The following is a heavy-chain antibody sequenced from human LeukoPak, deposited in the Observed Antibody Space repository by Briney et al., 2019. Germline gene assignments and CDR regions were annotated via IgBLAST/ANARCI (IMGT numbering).Heavy chain of an antibody. V-gene: IGHV4-4*07. CDR2: IYTSGST. D-gene: IGHD4-17*01. J-gene: IGHJ2*01. CDR3: ASHLRVSGYFDL. CDR1: GGSISSYY. Sequence: SETLSLTCTVSGGSISSYYWSWIRQPAGEGLEWIGRIYTSGSTNYNPSLKSRVTMSVDTSKNQFSLKLSSVTAADTAVYYCASHLRVSGYFDLWGRGTLVTVSS.